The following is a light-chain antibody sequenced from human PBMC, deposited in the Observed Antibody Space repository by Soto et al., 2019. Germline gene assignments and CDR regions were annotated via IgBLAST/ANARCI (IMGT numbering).Light chain of an antibody. CDR3: QQYNIYPLT. J-gene: IGKJ4*01. CDR1: QSISSW. CDR2: KAS. Sequence: DIQMTQSPSTLSASVGDKVTITCRASQSISSWLAWYQRKPGKAPHLLIYKASVLESGVPSRFSGSGSGTEFTLTISSLQPDDLATYYCQQYNIYPLTFGGGTKWIS. V-gene: IGKV1-5*03.